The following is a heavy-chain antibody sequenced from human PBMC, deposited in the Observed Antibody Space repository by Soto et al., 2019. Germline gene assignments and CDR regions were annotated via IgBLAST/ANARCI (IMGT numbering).Heavy chain of an antibody. J-gene: IGHJ5*02. CDR1: GGSISDGYY. CDR2: ISYSGST. D-gene: IGHD3-10*01. Sequence: SETLSLTCTVSGGSISDGYYWSWIRQHPGKGLEWIGSISYSGSTSYNPSLKSRLTISVDRSKSQFSLNLSSVTAADTAVYYYGSGSYYISWFDPWGQGTLVTVSS. V-gene: IGHV4-31*03. CDR3: GSGSYYISWFDP.